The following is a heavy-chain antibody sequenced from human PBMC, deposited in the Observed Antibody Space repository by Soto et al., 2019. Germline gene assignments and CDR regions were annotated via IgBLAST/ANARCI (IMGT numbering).Heavy chain of an antibody. Sequence: ASVKVSCKASGYTFTSYGISWVRQAPGQGLEWLGWISAYNGNTNYAQKPQGRVTVTTDTSTSTAYMELRSLRSDDTAVYYCARVGDPLLWFGELLSGAFDIWGQGTMVTVSS. CDR2: ISAYNGNT. CDR1: GYTFTSYG. CDR3: ARVGDPLLWFGELLSGAFDI. V-gene: IGHV1-18*01. D-gene: IGHD3-10*01. J-gene: IGHJ3*02.